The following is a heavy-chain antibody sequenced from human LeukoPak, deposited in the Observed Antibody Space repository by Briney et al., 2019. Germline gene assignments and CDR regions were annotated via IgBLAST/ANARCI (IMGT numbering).Heavy chain of an antibody. CDR2: IIPIFGTA. Sequence: GASVKVSCKASGGTFSSYAISWVRQAPGQGLEWMGGIIPIFGTANYAQKFQGRVTITADESTSTAYMELSSLRSEDTAVYYCARVGTGSGYDYLDIGFDYWGQGTLVTVSS. J-gene: IGHJ4*02. CDR1: GGTFSSYA. V-gene: IGHV1-69*13. CDR3: ARVGTGSGYDYLDIGFDY. D-gene: IGHD5-12*01.